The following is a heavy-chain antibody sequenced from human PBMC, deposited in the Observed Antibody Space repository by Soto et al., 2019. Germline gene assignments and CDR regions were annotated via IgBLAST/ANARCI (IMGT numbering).Heavy chain of an antibody. V-gene: IGHV3-33*01. CDR1: GFTFSSYG. D-gene: IGHD3-10*02. Sequence: GGSLRLSCAASGFTFSSYGMHWVRQAPGKGLEWVAVIWYDGSNKYYADSVKGRFTISRDNSKNALYLQMNSLRAEDTAVYYCARVVRGVMYYFDYWRQGALVTVSS. CDR2: IWYDGSNK. CDR3: ARVVRGVMYYFDY. J-gene: IGHJ4*02.